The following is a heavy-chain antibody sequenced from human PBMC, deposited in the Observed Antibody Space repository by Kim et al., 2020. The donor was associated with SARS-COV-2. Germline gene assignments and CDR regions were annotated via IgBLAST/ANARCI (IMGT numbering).Heavy chain of an antibody. V-gene: IGHV1-2*02. Sequence: ASVKVSCKASGYTFTGYYMHWVRQAPGQGLEWMGWINPNSGGTNYAQKFQGRVTMTRDTSISTAYMELSRLRSDDTAVYYCARVETGARDCSSTSCYQPFDYWGQGTLVTVSS. J-gene: IGHJ4*02. D-gene: IGHD2-2*01. CDR2: INPNSGGT. CDR3: ARVETGARDCSSTSCYQPFDY. CDR1: GYTFTGYY.